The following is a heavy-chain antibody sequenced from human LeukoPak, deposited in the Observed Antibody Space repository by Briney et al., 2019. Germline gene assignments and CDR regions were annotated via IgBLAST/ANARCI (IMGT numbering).Heavy chain of an antibody. Sequence: GGSLRLSCAASGFTFSSYSMNWVRQAPGKGLGWVSSISSSSSYIYYADSVKGRFTISRDNAKNSLYLQMNSLRAEDTAVYYCASSFWSGPVDYWGQGTLVTVSS. CDR3: ASSFWSGPVDY. J-gene: IGHJ4*02. CDR2: ISSSSSYI. D-gene: IGHD3-3*01. V-gene: IGHV3-21*01. CDR1: GFTFSSYS.